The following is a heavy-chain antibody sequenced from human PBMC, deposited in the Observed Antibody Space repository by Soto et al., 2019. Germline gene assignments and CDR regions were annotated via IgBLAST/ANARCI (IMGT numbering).Heavy chain of an antibody. CDR1: GGSFKSASYS. J-gene: IGHJ4*02. V-gene: IGHV4-61*01. CDR3: ARDFAYFDS. D-gene: IGHD3-3*01. Sequence: PSETLSFTCTVSGGSFKSASYSWRWIRQPPGEGLEWIGYVYHTGRTSYNPSLKSRVSISMDTSKNQFSLNLDSVTAADTAVYFCARDFAYFDSWGQGTLVTVSS. CDR2: VYHTGRT.